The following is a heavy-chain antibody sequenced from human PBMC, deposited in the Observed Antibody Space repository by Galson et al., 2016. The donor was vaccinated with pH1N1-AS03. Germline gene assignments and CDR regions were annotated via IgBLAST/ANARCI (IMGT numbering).Heavy chain of an antibody. CDR2: ISFDGATK. D-gene: IGHD3-10*02. J-gene: IGHJ5*02. Sequence: SLRLSCAVSGFSFSGYSMHWVRQAPGKGLEWVAVISFDGATKDYADSVKGRFTISRDNSKTTLYLQMNSLRPNDTSVYYCAREATTMIGGWLDPWGQGTLVTVSS. CDR1: GFSFSGYS. V-gene: IGHV3-30-3*01. CDR3: AREATTMIGGWLDP.